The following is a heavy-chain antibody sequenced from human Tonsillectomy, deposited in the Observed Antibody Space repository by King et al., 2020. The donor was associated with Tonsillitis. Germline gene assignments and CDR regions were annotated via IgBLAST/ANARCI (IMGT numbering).Heavy chain of an antibody. V-gene: IGHV1-24*01. CDR1: GYTLTELS. Sequence: GQLVQSGAEVKKPGASVKVSCKVSGYTLTELSMHWVRQAPGKVLEWMGGFDPEDGETIYAQKFQGRVTMTEDTSTDTAYMELSSLRADDTAVYYCATNPPHIARYYYYYYMDVCDKGTTVTVSS. CDR2: FDPEDGET. CDR3: ATNPPHIARYYYYYYMDV. D-gene: IGHD2-21*01. J-gene: IGHJ6*03.